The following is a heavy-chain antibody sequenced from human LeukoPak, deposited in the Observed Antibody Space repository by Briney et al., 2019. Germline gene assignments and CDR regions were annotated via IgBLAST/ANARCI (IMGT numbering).Heavy chain of an antibody. CDR1: KFTFSTYS. CDR2: ISSSSTTI. CDR3: ARHASITIFGGWVDV. Sequence: PGGSLRLSCADSKFTFSTYSMNWVRQAPGKGLEWVSYISSSSTTIHYADSVKGRFTISRDNSKNTLYLQMNSLRAEDTAVYYCARHASITIFGGWVDVWGKGTTVIVSS. V-gene: IGHV3-48*01. D-gene: IGHD3-3*01. J-gene: IGHJ6*04.